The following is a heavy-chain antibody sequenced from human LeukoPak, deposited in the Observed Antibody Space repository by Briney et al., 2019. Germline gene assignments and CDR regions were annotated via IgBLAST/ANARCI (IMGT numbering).Heavy chain of an antibody. D-gene: IGHD3-10*02. CDR1: GFTFSSYG. CDR3: IKVIMFAFDI. Sequence: EGSLRLSCAASGFTFSSYGMGWVRQAPGKGLEWVSAVSGSGGTTHYADSEKGRFTISRDNSKNTMYLQMNSLRAEDTAVYFCIKVIMFAFDIWGQGTMVTVSS. V-gene: IGHV3-23*01. CDR2: VSGSGGTT. J-gene: IGHJ3*02.